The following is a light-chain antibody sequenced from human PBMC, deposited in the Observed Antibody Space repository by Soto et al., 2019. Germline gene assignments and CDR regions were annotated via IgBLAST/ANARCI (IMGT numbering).Light chain of an antibody. CDR1: PSVTNF. CDR2: GAF. J-gene: IGKJ4*01. Sequence: EVVMTQSPGTLSVSPGEGATLSCRASPSVTNFLAWYQQKPGQAPRLLIYGAFNRATGIPARFSGSGSGTDFTLTISSLEPEDFAVYYCQHRNYWLTFGGGTKVDIK. CDR3: QHRNYWLT. V-gene: IGKV3-11*01.